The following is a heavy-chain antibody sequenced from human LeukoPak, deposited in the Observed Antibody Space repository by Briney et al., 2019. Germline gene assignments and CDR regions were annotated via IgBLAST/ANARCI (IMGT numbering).Heavy chain of an antibody. CDR2: IIPIFGTA. D-gene: IGHD3-3*01. J-gene: IGHJ6*03. V-gene: IGHV1-69*05. Sequence: SVKVSCKASGGTFSSYAISWVRQAPGQGLEWMGGIIPIFGTANYAQKFQGRVTITTDESTSTAYMELSSLRSEDTAVYYCARAHYDPLTPKHYYYYMDVWGKGTTVTVSS. CDR3: ARAHYDPLTPKHYYYYMDV. CDR1: GGTFSSYA.